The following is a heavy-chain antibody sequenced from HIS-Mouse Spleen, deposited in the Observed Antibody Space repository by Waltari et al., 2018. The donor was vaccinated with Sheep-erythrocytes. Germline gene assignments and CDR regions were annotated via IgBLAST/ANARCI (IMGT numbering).Heavy chain of an antibody. CDR2: MNTNSGNT. Sequence: QVQLVQSGAEVKKPGASVKVSCKASGYTFTSYDINWVRQATGQGLEWMGWMNTNSGNTGFAQRFQGRVTMTRNTSISTAYMELSSLRSEDTAVYYCARRYYDFWSGYYDAFDIWGQGTMVTVSS. V-gene: IGHV1-8*01. CDR3: ARRYYDFWSGYYDAFDI. CDR1: GYTFTSYD. J-gene: IGHJ3*02. D-gene: IGHD3-3*01.